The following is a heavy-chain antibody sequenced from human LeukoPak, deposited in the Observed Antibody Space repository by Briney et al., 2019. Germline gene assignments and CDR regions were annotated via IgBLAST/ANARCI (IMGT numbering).Heavy chain of an antibody. CDR3: ARDLTAXAPDVYYYYYGMDV. V-gene: IGHV3-30-3*01. J-gene: IGHJ6*02. Sequence: GGSLRLSCAAXGFXFXXYAMXXXRXAPGKGLEWVAVISXXXSXKYYADSVXXXFTISRDNSKNTLYLQMNSLRAEDTAVYYCARDLTAXAPDVYYYYYGMDVWGQGTTVTVSS. CDR2: ISXXXSXK. D-gene: IGHD6-25*01. CDR1: GFXFXXYA.